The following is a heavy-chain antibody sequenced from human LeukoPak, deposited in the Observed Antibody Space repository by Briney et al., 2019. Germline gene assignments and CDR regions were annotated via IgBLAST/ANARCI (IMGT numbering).Heavy chain of an antibody. V-gene: IGHV4-59*08. CDR3: ARGGPTGYVDY. CDR2: IHYSGRT. Sequence: SETLSLTCTVSGGSIGGYYWNWIRQPPGKGLEWIGNIHYSGRTKYNPSLKSRVTISLDTSKNQVSLKLSSVTAADTAVYYCARGGPTGYVDYWGQGTLVTVSS. J-gene: IGHJ4*02. D-gene: IGHD3-9*01. CDR1: GGSIGGYY.